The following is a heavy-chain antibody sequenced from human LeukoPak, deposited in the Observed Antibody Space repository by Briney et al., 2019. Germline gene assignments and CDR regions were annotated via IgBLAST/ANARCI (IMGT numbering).Heavy chain of an antibody. J-gene: IGHJ5*02. CDR3: ARAVKYNWFDP. D-gene: IGHD2/OR15-2a*01. V-gene: IGHV4-59*01. Sequence: SETLSLTCTVSGGSISSYYWSWIRQPPGKGLEWIGYIYYSGSTNYNPSLKSRVTISVDTSKNQFSLKLSSVTAADTAVYYCARAVKYNWFDPWGQGTLVTVSS. CDR1: GGSISSYY. CDR2: IYYSGST.